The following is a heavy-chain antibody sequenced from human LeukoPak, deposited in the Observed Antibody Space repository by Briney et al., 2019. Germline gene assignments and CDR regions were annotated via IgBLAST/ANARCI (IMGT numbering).Heavy chain of an antibody. CDR1: GYSISSSYW. J-gene: IGHJ4*02. D-gene: IGHD5-18*01. CDR2: IHYDGRT. V-gene: IGHV4-28*01. CDR3: ARKQDGQRYGIDH. Sequence: SDTLSLTCAVSGYSISSSYWWVWIRQPPGKGLEWIGYIHYDGRTHYNPSLKSRVTMSVDTSRNQFSLTLSSLTAVDTAVYFCARKQDGQRYGIDHWGQGTLVTVSS.